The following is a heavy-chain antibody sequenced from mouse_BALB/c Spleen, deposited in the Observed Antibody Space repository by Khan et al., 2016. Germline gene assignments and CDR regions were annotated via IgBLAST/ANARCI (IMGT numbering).Heavy chain of an antibody. CDR2: RFPGTGTT. Sequence: VQLQEPGAELVKPVASVKLSCKTARYTFTSYWIQWVKQRPGQGLGWIGERFPGTGTTYYNEKFKGKATLTIDTSSSTAFMPLNSLTSEDSAVYCCARRAMDYWSQGTSVTVSS. CDR1: RYTFTSYW. J-gene: IGHJ4*01. V-gene: IGHV1S132*01. CDR3: ARRAMDY.